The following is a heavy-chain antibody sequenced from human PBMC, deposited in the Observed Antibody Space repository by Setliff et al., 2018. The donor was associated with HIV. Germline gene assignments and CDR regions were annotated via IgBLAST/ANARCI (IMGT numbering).Heavy chain of an antibody. D-gene: IGHD2-15*01. V-gene: IGHV4-4*09. CDR3: AREHCSGGSCNGFDI. Sequence: SETLSLTCTVSGGSISTSYWNWIRQPPGKGLEWIAYIYISGTTNYNPSLKSRVTISLDTSKNQFSLKLGAVTAADTAMYYCAREHCSGGSCNGFDIWGQGTMVTVSS. CDR1: GGSISTSY. CDR2: IYISGTT. J-gene: IGHJ3*02.